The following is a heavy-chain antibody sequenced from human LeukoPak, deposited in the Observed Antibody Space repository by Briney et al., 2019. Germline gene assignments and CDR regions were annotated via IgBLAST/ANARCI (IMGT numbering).Heavy chain of an antibody. CDR2: ISSSSSYI. Sequence: GGSLRLSCAASGFTFSSYSTNWVRQAPGKGLEWVSSISSSSSYIYYADSVKGRFTISRDNAKNSLYLQMNSLRAEDTAVYYCAKWGIAAAGSGQATYYYYMDVWGKGTTVTVSS. CDR3: AKWGIAAAGSGQATYYYYMDV. J-gene: IGHJ6*03. D-gene: IGHD6-13*01. V-gene: IGHV3-21*01. CDR1: GFTFSSYS.